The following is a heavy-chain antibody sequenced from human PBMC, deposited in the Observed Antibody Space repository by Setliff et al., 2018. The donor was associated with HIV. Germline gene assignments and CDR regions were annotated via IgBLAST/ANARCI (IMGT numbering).Heavy chain of an antibody. V-gene: IGHV4-34*01. CDR3: ARGGGITWRSYSFDY. D-gene: IGHD3-10*01. Sequence: SETLSLTCAVYCESFSDYYWSWIRQPPGKGLEWIGEINHSESTNYNPSRKIRVTVSVDTSKQKFSLRLRSESVADTALYYCARGGGITWRSYSFDYWGHGTRSPSPQ. CDR2: INHSEST. CDR1: CESFSDYY. J-gene: IGHJ4*01.